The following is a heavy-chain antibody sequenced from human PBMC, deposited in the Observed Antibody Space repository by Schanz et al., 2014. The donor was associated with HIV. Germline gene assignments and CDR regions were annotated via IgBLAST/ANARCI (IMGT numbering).Heavy chain of an antibody. V-gene: IGHV1-2*02. CDR3: ARDWYYDSSGYGMDV. D-gene: IGHD3-22*01. CDR1: GYTFSGYY. J-gene: IGHJ6*02. CDR2: INPNSGGT. Sequence: QVQLVQSGGEVKKPGASVKVSCKASGYTFSGYYVHWVRQAPGQGLEWMGWINPNSGGTNYAQKFQGRVTMTRDTSITTAYMELGRLRSDDTAVYYCARDWYYDSSGYGMDVWGQGTTVTVSS.